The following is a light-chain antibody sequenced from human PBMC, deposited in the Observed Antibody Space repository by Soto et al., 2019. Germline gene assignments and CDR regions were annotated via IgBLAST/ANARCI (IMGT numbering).Light chain of an antibody. J-gene: IGLJ1*01. V-gene: IGLV2-14*03. CDR2: DVS. CDR3: SSYTSISTYV. Sequence: QSALTQPASVSGSPGQSITISCTGTSSDVGGYDFVSWYQHHPGKAPRLMIYDVSHRPSGVSDRFSASKSGNTASLTISGRLAEEEAADYCSSYTSISTYVFGTGTKVTVL. CDR1: SSDVGGYDF.